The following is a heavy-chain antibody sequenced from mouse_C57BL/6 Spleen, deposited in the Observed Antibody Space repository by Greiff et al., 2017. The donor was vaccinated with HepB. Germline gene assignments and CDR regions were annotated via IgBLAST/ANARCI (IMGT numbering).Heavy chain of an antibody. CDR3: ARYRGSFDY. CDR2: IRNKANGYTT. V-gene: IGHV7-3*01. CDR1: GFTFTDYY. Sequence: DVHLVESGGGLVQPGGSLSLSCAASGFTFTDYYMSWVRQPPGKALEWLGFIRNKANGYTTEYSASVKGRFTISRDNYQSILYLQMNALRAEDSATYYCARYRGSFDYWGQGTTLTVSS. J-gene: IGHJ2*01.